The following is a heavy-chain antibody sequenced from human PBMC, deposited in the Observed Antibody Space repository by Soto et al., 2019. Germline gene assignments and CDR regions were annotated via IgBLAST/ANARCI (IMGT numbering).Heavy chain of an antibody. J-gene: IGHJ5*02. D-gene: IGHD3-16*02. CDR1: RFTFSSYS. CDR3: PGGECDSVWGSYRTYTWFDP. Sequence: EVQLVESGGGLVQPGGSLRLSCAASRFTFSSYSMNWVRQAPGKGLEWVSYISSSRSTIYYADSVKGRFTISRDNAKNSVYLQMNVLRDEGTALYYCPGGECDSVWGSYRTYTWFDPWGQGTLVTVSS. V-gene: IGHV3-48*02. CDR2: ISSSRSTI.